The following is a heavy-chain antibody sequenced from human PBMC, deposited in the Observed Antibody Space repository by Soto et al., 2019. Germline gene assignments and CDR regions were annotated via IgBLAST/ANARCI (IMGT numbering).Heavy chain of an antibody. Sequence: QVQLVQSGAEVKKPGSSVKVSCKASGGTFSSYTISWVRQAPGQGLEWMGRIIPILGIANYAQKFQGRVTITADKSTSTAYMELSSLRSEDTAVYYCAISRGYCSSTSCYNNYYYYGMDVWGHGTTVTVSS. D-gene: IGHD2-2*02. CDR1: GGTFSSYT. V-gene: IGHV1-69*02. CDR3: AISRGYCSSTSCYNNYYYYGMDV. J-gene: IGHJ6*02. CDR2: IIPILGIA.